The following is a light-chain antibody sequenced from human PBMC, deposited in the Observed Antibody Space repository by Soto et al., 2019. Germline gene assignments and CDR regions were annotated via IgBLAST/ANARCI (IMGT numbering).Light chain of an antibody. CDR2: GAS. V-gene: IGKV3-20*01. CDR3: QQYRSSPPYT. J-gene: IGKJ2*01. CDR1: QSVDNSY. Sequence: EIVLTQSPGTLYLSPGERATLSCRASQSVDNSYLAWYQQKPGQAPRLLIYGASSRATGIPDRFSGSGSGTDFTLTISRLEPEDVAVYYCQQYRSSPPYTFGQGTKLEIK.